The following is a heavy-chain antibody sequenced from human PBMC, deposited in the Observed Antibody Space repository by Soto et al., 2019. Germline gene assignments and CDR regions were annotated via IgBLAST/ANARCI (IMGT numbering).Heavy chain of an antibody. V-gene: IGHV4-59*01. CDR3: ARDQRYYDSSGYGGYYYYGMDV. CDR1: GGSISSYY. J-gene: IGHJ6*02. Sequence: SETLSLTCTVSGGSISSYYWSWIRQPPGKGLEWIGYIYYSGSTNYNPSLKSRVTISVDTSKNQFSLKLSSVTAADTAVYYCARDQRYYDSSGYGGYYYYGMDVWGQGTTDTVSS. D-gene: IGHD3-22*01. CDR2: IYYSGST.